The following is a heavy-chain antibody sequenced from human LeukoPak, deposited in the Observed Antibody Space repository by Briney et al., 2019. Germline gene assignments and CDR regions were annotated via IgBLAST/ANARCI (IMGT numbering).Heavy chain of an antibody. CDR1: GFTVSSNY. J-gene: IGHJ4*02. CDR2: IYSGGST. CDR3: AREYSSSPHYFDY. Sequence: PGGSLRLSCAASGFTVSSNYINWVRQAPGKGLEWVSVIYSGGSTYYADSVKGRFTISRDNSKNTLYLQMNSLRAEDTAVYYCAREYSSSPHYFDYWGQGTLVTVSS. V-gene: IGHV3-66*01. D-gene: IGHD6-6*01.